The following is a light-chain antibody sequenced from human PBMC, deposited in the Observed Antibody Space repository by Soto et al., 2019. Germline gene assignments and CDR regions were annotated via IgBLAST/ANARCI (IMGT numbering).Light chain of an antibody. CDR3: QQYGSTRNLT. J-gene: IGKJ4*01. Sequence: EIVLTQSPSTLSSFPGDRVTLSCRASQYINTRFAWYQHRPGQAPSLLIYQTSLRAAGIPARFSASGSGTDFTLTISDGQPEDFAVYYYQQYGSTRNLTFGGGTKVDIK. V-gene: IGKV3D-11*03. CDR1: QYINTR. CDR2: QTS.